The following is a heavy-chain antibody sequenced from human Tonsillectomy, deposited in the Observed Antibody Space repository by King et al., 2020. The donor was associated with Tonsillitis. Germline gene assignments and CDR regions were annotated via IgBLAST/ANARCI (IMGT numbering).Heavy chain of an antibody. Sequence: VQLVESGAEVKKPGSSVKVSCKASGGTFSSFAISWVRQAPGQGLEWMGGIIPIFGTTNYAQKFQGRVTITADESTSTASMELSILRSEDTAVYFCARDQGYFDSSGYSRYYYYYMDVWGKGTTVTVSS. D-gene: IGHD3-22*01. V-gene: IGHV1-69*01. J-gene: IGHJ6*03. CDR3: ARDQGYFDSSGYSRYYYYYMDV. CDR1: GGTFSSFA. CDR2: IIPIFGTT.